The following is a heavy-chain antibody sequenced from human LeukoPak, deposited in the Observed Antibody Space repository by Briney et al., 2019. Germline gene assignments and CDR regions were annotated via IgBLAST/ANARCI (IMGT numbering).Heavy chain of an antibody. J-gene: IGHJ4*02. V-gene: IGHV3-48*01. D-gene: IGHD3-9*01. CDR1: GFTFRSYS. CDR2: ISSSSSAI. Sequence: GGSLRLSCVASGFTFRSYSMNWVRQAPGKGLEWLSYISSSSSAIHSADSVKGRFTISRDNAKDSLYLQMNSLRVEDTAVYYCARDPLRYLRVGHYDYWGQGTLVAVSS. CDR3: ARDPLRYLRVGHYDY.